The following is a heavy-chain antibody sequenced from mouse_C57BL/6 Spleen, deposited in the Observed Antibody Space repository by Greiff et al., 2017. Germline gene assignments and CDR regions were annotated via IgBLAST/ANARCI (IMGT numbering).Heavy chain of an antibody. CDR1: GYTFTSYT. J-gene: IGHJ1*03. CDR2: INPSSGST. CDR3: ARGGNPDGYCDV. Sequence: QVQLQQSGAELARPGASVKMSCKASGYTFTSYTMHWVKQRPGPGLEWIGYINPSSGSTKYNQKFKDKATLTVDKSSSTAYLQLSSRTSADSAVYYCARGGNPDGYCDVWGTGTTLTVAS. D-gene: IGHD1-1*02. V-gene: IGHV1-4*01.